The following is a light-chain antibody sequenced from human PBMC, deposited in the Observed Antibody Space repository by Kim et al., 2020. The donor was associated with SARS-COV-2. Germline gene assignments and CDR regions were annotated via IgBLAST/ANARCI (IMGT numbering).Light chain of an antibody. CDR1: TLTTYE. Sequence: ALGQTVSITRRGDTLTTYEASWYQQKPRQAPVLVSFGENKRPSGMPDRFAGTTSGDTASLTFSGAQAEDEADYYCKSRDSTGADWVFGGGTQLTVL. V-gene: IGLV3-19*01. CDR3: KSRDSTGADWV. J-gene: IGLJ3*02. CDR2: GEN.